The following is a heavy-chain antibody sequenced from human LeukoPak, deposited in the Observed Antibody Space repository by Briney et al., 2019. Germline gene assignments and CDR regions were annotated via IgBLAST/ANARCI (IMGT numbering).Heavy chain of an antibody. D-gene: IGHD6-6*01. Sequence: ASVKVSCKASGYTFTSYGIIWVRQAPGQGLEWMGWISGYNGNTNYAQKLQGRVTMTTDTSTSTAYMELRSLRSDDTPVYYCARGGDSSSSWEYYYYYMDVWGKGTTVTVSS. CDR1: GYTFTSYG. J-gene: IGHJ6*03. CDR2: ISGYNGNT. V-gene: IGHV1-18*01. CDR3: ARGGDSSSSWEYYYYYMDV.